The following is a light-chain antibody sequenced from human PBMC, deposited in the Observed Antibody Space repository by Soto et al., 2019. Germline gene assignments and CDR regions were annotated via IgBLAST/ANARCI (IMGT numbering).Light chain of an antibody. V-gene: IGKV1-33*01. Sequence: DIQMTQSPSSLSASVGDRVTITCQASQDISNYLNWYQQKPGKAPKLLIYDASNLETGVPSRFSESGSGTDFTFTVSSLQPEDIATYYCQQYDNLPPTLTFGGGTNVEIK. CDR3: QQYDNLPPTLT. CDR2: DAS. CDR1: QDISNY. J-gene: IGKJ4*01.